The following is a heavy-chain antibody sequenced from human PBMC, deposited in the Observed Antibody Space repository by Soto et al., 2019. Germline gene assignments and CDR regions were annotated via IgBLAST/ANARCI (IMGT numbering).Heavy chain of an antibody. CDR2: IYWDDDK. CDR3: AHLVPQPPDILTGPFDY. Sequence: DSRAALVNPTQTLTLSFSLSGFSFSTSGVGVGWIRQPPGKALEWLALIYWDDDKRYSPSLKSRLTITKDTSKNQVVLTMTNMDPVDTATYYCAHLVPQPPDILTGPFDYWGQGTLVTVSS. CDR1: GFSFSTSGVG. D-gene: IGHD3-9*01. J-gene: IGHJ4*02. V-gene: IGHV2-5*02.